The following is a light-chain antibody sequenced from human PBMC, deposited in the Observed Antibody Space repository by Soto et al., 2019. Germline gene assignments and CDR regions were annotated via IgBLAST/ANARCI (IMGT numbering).Light chain of an antibody. J-gene: IGLJ1*01. V-gene: IGLV2-14*01. CDR1: SSDVGGYNY. CDR2: EVN. CDR3: TSYTSSSTYV. Sequence: QSALTQPASVSGSPGQSITISCTGTSSDVGGYNYVSWYQQHPGKAPKLMIYEVNNRPSGVSNRFSGSKSGNTASLTISGLQDEDEAEYYFTSYTSSSTYVFGTGTKLNVL.